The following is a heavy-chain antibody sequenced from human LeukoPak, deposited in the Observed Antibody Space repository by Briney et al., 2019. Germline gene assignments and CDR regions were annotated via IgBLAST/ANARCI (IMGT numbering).Heavy chain of an antibody. Sequence: GGSLRLSCAASGFTVSTTYMSWVRQAPGKGLECISIIYSGVTYYADSVKGRFTVSRDNSKNTLYPQMTNLRAEDTAVYYCARAPPSWYHFDYWGQGTLVTVSS. V-gene: IGHV3-66*01. CDR2: IYSGVT. CDR3: ARAPPSWYHFDY. J-gene: IGHJ4*02. CDR1: GFTVSTTY. D-gene: IGHD6-13*01.